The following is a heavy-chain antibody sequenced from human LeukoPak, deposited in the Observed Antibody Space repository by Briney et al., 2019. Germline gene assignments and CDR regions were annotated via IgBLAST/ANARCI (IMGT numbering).Heavy chain of an antibody. V-gene: IGHV4-39*01. J-gene: IGHJ4*02. Sequence: SDTLSLTCTVSGGSISSSSYYWGWIRKPPGKGLEWIGSIYYSGSTYYNPSLKHRVTISVHTSKNQFSLQLSSVTAADTAVYYCARHEDTAMVYYYFDYWGKGTLVTVSS. CDR2: IYYSGST. CDR1: GGSISSSSYY. D-gene: IGHD5-18*01. CDR3: ARHEDTAMVYYYFDY.